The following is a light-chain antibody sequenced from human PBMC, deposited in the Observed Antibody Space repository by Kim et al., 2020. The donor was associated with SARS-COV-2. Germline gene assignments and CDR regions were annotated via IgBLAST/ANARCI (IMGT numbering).Light chain of an antibody. CDR1: QSVNNNY. V-gene: IGKV3-20*01. Sequence: LSPGERATLSCRASQSVNNNYLGWYQQKPGQAPRLLIYGASSRTIGIPDRFSGSGSGTDFTLTISRLEPEDFAVYHCQQYASSPFTFGQGTKLEI. CDR2: GAS. CDR3: QQYASSPFT. J-gene: IGKJ2*01.